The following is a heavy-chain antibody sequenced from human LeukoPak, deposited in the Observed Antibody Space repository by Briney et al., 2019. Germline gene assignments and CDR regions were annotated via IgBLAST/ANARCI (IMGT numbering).Heavy chain of an antibody. CDR2: IYYSGST. J-gene: IGHJ3*02. CDR3: ARARGYSGYDQAFDI. Sequence: NSSETLSLTCTVSGYSISSGYYWGWIRQPPGKGLEWIGYIYYSGSTNYNPSLKSRVTISVDTSKNQFSLKLSSVTAADTAVYYCARARGYSGYDQAFDIWGQGTMVTVSS. D-gene: IGHD5-12*01. V-gene: IGHV4-61*01. CDR1: GYSISSGYY.